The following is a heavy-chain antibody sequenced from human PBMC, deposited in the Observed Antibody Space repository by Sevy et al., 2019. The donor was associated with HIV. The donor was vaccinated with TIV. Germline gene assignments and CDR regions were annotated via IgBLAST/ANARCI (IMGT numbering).Heavy chain of an antibody. CDR2: IKQDESEK. Sequence: GGSLRLSCAASGFTFTDYWMSWVRQTPGKGLEWVATIKQDESEKYNVDSVKGRFAISRANGKNSVSLQMNGLRVEDTALYYCAREVGGFNWRPYYFDSWGQGTLVTVSS. CDR1: GFTFTDYW. D-gene: IGHD3-3*01. V-gene: IGHV3-7*01. J-gene: IGHJ4*02. CDR3: AREVGGFNWRPYYFDS.